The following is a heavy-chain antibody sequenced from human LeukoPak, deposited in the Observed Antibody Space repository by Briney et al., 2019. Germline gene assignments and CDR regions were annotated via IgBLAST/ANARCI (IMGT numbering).Heavy chain of an antibody. CDR2: INHSGST. Sequence: PSETLSLTCAVYGGSFSGYYWSWIRQPPGKGLEWIGEINHSGSTNYNPSLKSRVTISVDTSKNQFSLKLGSVTAADTAVYYCARGLVGRLGWYFDYWGQGTLVTVSS. J-gene: IGHJ4*02. D-gene: IGHD1-26*01. CDR3: ARGLVGRLGWYFDY. V-gene: IGHV4-34*01. CDR1: GGSFSGYY.